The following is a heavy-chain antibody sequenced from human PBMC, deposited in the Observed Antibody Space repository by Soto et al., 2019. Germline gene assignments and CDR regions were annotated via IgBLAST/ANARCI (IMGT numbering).Heavy chain of an antibody. J-gene: IGHJ4*02. CDR1: GFTFSNFA. Sequence: GGSLRLSCAASGFTFSNFAMKWVRQAPGKALEWVSAISGRGDAIYYADSVRGRFTSSRDNSKSTLYLQMNSLRAEDTAIYYCAKSTVEILTNYPYPYLHYWGQGALVTVSS. D-gene: IGHD3-9*01. CDR2: ISGRGDAI. V-gene: IGHV3-23*01. CDR3: AKSTVEILTNYPYPYLHY.